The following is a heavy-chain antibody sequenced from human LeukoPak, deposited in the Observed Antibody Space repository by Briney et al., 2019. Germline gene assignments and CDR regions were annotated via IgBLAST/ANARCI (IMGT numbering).Heavy chain of an antibody. J-gene: IGHJ4*02. CDR3: ARDPSYSSSWVDY. CDR2: ISNNGGYT. D-gene: IGHD6-13*01. V-gene: IGHV3-23*01. CDR1: GFTFSSSA. Sequence: GGSLRLSCAASGFTFSSSAMSWVRQAPGKGLEWVSAISNNGGYTYYADSVQGRFTISRDNSKSTLCLQMNSLRAEDTAVYYCARDPSYSSSWVDYWGQGTLVTVSS.